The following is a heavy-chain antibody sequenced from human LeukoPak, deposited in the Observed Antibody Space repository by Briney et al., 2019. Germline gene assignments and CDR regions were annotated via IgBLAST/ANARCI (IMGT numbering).Heavy chain of an antibody. CDR3: ARRSAAKDAFDI. J-gene: IGHJ3*02. V-gene: IGHV3-21*01. CDR2: ISSSSSYI. CDR1: GFTFSSYS. Sequence: GGSLRLSCAASGFTFSSYSMNWVRQAPGKGLEWVSSISSSSSYIYYADSVKGRFTISRDNAKNTLYLQMNSLRAEDTAVYYCARRSAAKDAFDIWGQGTMVTVSP. D-gene: IGHD6-25*01.